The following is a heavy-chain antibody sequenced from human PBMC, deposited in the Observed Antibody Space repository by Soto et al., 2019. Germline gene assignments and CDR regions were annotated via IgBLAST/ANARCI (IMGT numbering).Heavy chain of an antibody. CDR2: IWHDGSKK. Sequence: ESGGGVVQPGRSLRLSCAASGFTFSSYGMHWVRQAPGKGLEWVAVIWHDGSKKYYADSVKGRFTISRDNSKNTLYLQMNSLRAEDTAVYYCARASCSSTSCYALDYYYYGMDVWGQGTTVTVSS. CDR3: ARASCSSTSCYALDYYYYGMDV. J-gene: IGHJ6*02. V-gene: IGHV3-33*01. D-gene: IGHD2-2*01. CDR1: GFTFSSYG.